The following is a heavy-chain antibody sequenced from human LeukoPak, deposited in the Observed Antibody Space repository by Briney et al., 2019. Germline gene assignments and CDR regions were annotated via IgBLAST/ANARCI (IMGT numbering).Heavy chain of an antibody. V-gene: IGHV1-18*01. CDR2: ISAYNGNT. D-gene: IGHD3-22*01. CDR3: ARGYSSGYYTFYYYYYMDV. Sequence: PGESLKISCKGSGYSFTSYGISWVRQAPGQGLEWMGWISAYNGNTNYAQKLQGRVTMTTDTSTSTAYMELRSLRSDDTAVYYCARGYSSGYYTFYYYYYMDVWGKGTTVTVSS. CDR1: GYSFTSYG. J-gene: IGHJ6*03.